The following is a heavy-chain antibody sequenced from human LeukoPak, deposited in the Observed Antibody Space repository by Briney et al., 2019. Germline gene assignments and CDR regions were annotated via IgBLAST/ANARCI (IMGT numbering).Heavy chain of an antibody. CDR3: ARVSPTSDRVLRYFDWSTNFDY. CDR1: GYTFTSYG. D-gene: IGHD3-9*01. Sequence: ASVKVSCKASGYTFTSYGISWVRQAPGQGLEWMGWISAYNGNTNYAQKLQGRVTITADKSTSTAYMELSSLRSEDTAVYYCARVSPTSDRVLRYFDWSTNFDYWGQGTLVTVSS. CDR2: ISAYNGNT. V-gene: IGHV1-18*01. J-gene: IGHJ4*02.